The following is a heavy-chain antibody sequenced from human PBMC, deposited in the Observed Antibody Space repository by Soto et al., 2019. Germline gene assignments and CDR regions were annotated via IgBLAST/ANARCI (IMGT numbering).Heavy chain of an antibody. CDR1: GFSLSTSGVG. D-gene: IGHD3-3*01. CDR3: APLLRFSILNWFYS. J-gene: IGHJ5*01. Sequence: SGPTLVNPTQTLTLTCTFSGFSLSTSGVGVGWIRQPPGKALEWLALIYWDDDKRYSPSLKSRLTITKDTSKNQVVLTMTNMDPVDTAPYYCAPLLRFSILNWFYSWGQGTLVTVAS. CDR2: IYWDDDK. V-gene: IGHV2-5*02.